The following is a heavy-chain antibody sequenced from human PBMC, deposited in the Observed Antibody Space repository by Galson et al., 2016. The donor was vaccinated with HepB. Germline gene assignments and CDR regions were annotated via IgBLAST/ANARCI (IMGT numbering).Heavy chain of an antibody. Sequence: SVKVSCKTSGYSFFRHTINWVRQAPGHGLEWMGWVSAYNGNTDYAQNVRDRLALTTDTPTTTTYMDLRDLRSDDTAIYYCARGGDKASLHLDFWGQGTLVTVSS. J-gene: IGHJ4*02. V-gene: IGHV1-18*04. D-gene: IGHD2-15*01. CDR3: ARGGDKASLHLDF. CDR2: VSAYNGNT. CDR1: GYSFFRHT.